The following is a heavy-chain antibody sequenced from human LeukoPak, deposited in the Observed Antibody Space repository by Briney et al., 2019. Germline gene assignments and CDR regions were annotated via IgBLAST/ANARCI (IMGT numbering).Heavy chain of an antibody. CDR2: ISSSGSTI. V-gene: IGHV3-48*03. J-gene: IGHJ4*02. CDR1: GFTFSSYE. D-gene: IGHD1-1*01. Sequence: GGSLRLFCAASGFTFSSYEMNWVRQAPGKGLGWVSYISSSGSTIYYADSVKGRFTISRDNAKNSLYLQMNSLRAEDTAVYYCARVLRTADFEYWGQGTLVTVSS. CDR3: ARVLRTADFEY.